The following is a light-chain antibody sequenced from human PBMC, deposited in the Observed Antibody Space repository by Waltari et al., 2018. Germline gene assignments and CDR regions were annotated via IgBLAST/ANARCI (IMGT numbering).Light chain of an antibody. V-gene: IGKV1-39*01. J-gene: IGKJ1*01. CDR2: AAS. CDR3: QQSYTTPRT. CDR1: QSIDIN. Sequence: DIQLTQSPSSLSASVGDRVSITSRASQSIDINLNWYQQKPGKAPNLLIYAASTLQSGVPSRFSVSGSGTDFTLTISNLQPEDFATYYCQQSYTTPRTFGQGTKVEIK.